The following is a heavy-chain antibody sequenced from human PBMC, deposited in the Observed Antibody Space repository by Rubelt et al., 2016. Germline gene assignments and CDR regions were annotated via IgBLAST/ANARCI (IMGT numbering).Heavy chain of an antibody. J-gene: IGHJ4*02. CDR2: IYYSGST. V-gene: IGHV4-39*07. Sequence: QLQLQESGPGLVKPSETLSLTCTVSGGSISSSSYYWGWIRQPPGKGLEWIGSIYYSGSTYYNPAPKSRVTISVDTSKNQFSRKLSSVTAADTAVYYCAREKHGDFDYWGQGTLVTVSS. CDR3: AREKHGDFDY. CDR1: GGSISSSSYY. D-gene: IGHD3-10*01.